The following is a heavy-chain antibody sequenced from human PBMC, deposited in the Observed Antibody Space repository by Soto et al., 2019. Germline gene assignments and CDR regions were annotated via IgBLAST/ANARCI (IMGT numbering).Heavy chain of an antibody. D-gene: IGHD4-17*01. CDR3: ARIGLTTALL. J-gene: IGHJ4*02. Sequence: SETLSLTCTVSGGSISSGDYYWSWIRQHPGKGLEWIGYIYYSGSTYYNPPLRSRVTISIDTSKNHFFLNLSSVTAADTAVYYCARIGLTTALLWGQGTLVTVSS. CDR2: IYYSGST. CDR1: GGSISSGDYY. V-gene: IGHV4-30-4*08.